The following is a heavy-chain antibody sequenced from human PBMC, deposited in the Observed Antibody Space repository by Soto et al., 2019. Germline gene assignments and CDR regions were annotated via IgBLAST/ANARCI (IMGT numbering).Heavy chain of an antibody. Sequence: SGPTLVNPTETLTLTCTVSGFSLSNARMGVSWIRQPPGKAPEWLAHIFSNDEKSYSTSLKSRLTISKDTSKSQVVLTMTNMDPVDTATYYCARTPASIVGATTIPKHMDVWGQGATVTVSS. D-gene: IGHD1-26*01. CDR2: IFSNDEK. CDR1: GFSLSNARMG. CDR3: ARTPASIVGATTIPKHMDV. V-gene: IGHV2-26*01. J-gene: IGHJ6*02.